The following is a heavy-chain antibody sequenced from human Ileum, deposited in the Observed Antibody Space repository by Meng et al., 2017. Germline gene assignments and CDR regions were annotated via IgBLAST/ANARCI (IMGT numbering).Heavy chain of an antibody. V-gene: IGHV4-61*10. J-gene: IGHJ4*02. D-gene: IGHD7-27*01. CDR2: AST. CDR1: CGTVSISHDR. Sequence: QLRAAVPEPVCPSGTSCLVSRFTCGTVSISHDRQACIRQPAGEGLERIRYASTNYNPTLKSRLTMSWDTSKNQVSLKLTSVTAADTAVYYCARDHWESRYYWGQGILVTVSS. CDR3: ARDHWESRYY.